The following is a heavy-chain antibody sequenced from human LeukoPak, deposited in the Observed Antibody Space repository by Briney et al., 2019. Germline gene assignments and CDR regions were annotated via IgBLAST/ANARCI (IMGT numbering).Heavy chain of an antibody. V-gene: IGHV4-59*01. Sequence: SETLSLTCTVSGGSISSYDWSWIREPPGKGLEGIGDIYYSGSTNYNPSLKSRVTISVYTSKNQFSLKLRSVTAADTAVYYCARGADGDSNYYYYYMDVWGKGTTVTVSS. D-gene: IGHD4-17*01. CDR1: GGSISSYD. CDR3: ARGADGDSNYYYYYMDV. CDR2: IYYSGST. J-gene: IGHJ6*03.